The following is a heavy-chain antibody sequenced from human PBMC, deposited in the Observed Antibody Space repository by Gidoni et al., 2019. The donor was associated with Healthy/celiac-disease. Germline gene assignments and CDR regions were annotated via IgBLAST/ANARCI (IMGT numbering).Heavy chain of an antibody. Sequence: EVQLVQSGAEVKKPGESLKISCKGSGYSFTSYWIGWVRQMPGKGLEWMGIIYPGDSDTRYSPSFQGQVTISADKSISTAYLQWSSLKASDTAMYYCARLSRRLYDFFHAIIDYWGQGTLVTVSS. D-gene: IGHD3-3*01. CDR1: GYSFTSYW. J-gene: IGHJ4*02. V-gene: IGHV5-51*01. CDR2: IYPGDSDT. CDR3: ARLSRRLYDFFHAIIDY.